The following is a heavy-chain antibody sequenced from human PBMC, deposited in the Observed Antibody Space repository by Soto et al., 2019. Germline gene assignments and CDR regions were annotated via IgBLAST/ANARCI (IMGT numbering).Heavy chain of an antibody. CDR2: MNPNSGNT. Sequence: ASVKVSCKXSGYTFTSYDINWVRQATGQGLEWMGWMNPNSGNTGYAQKFQGRVTMTRNTSISTAYMELSSLRSEDTAVYYCARFWSGYYTSYYYYMDVWGKGTTVTVS. D-gene: IGHD3-3*01. J-gene: IGHJ6*03. V-gene: IGHV1-8*01. CDR3: ARFWSGYYTSYYYYMDV. CDR1: GYTFTSYD.